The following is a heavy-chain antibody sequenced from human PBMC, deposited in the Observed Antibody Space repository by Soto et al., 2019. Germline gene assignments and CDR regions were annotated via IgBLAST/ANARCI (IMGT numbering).Heavy chain of an antibody. V-gene: IGHV1-18*01. CDR2: ISAHNGNT. J-gene: IGHJ4*02. CDR3: ARGRYGDY. Sequence: QVHLVQSGAEVKKPGASVKVSCKGSGYGFTTYGITWVRQAPGQGLEWMAWISAHNGNTNYAQKLQGRVTVNRETYTSTAYMELRSLRSDDTAVYYCARGRYGDYWGQGALVTVSS. D-gene: IGHD1-1*01. CDR1: GYGFTTYG.